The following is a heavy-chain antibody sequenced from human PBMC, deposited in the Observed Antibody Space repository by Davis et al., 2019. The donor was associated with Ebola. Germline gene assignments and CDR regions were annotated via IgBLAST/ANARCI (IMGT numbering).Heavy chain of an antibody. Sequence: GESLKISCAASGFTFSSYAMSWVRQAPGKGLEWVANIKQDGSEKYYVDSVKGRFTISRDNAKNSLYLQMNSLRAEDTAVYYCARPHTEGAFDIWGQGTMVTVSS. V-gene: IGHV3-7*03. D-gene: IGHD2-2*02. CDR3: ARPHTEGAFDI. J-gene: IGHJ3*02. CDR1: GFTFSSYA. CDR2: IKQDGSEK.